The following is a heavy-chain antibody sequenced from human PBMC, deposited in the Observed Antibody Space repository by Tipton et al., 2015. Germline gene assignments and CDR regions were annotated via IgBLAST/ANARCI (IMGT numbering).Heavy chain of an antibody. CDR2: ISYDGVNE. V-gene: IGHV3-30*18. J-gene: IGHJ2*01. CDR3: AKDGGDDGVLISYCYFDL. Sequence: RSLRLSCSVSGFTFSTYGMHWVRQAPGKGLEWVAVISYDGVNEYYADSVKGRFTISRDNSNNTLYLQMNSLRVEDTAVYYCAKDGGDDGVLISYCYFDLWGRGTLVTVSS. D-gene: IGHD3-3*01. CDR1: GFTFSTYG.